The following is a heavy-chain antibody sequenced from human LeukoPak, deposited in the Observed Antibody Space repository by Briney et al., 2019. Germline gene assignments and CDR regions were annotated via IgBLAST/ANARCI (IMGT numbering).Heavy chain of an antibody. V-gene: IGHV4-4*09. J-gene: IGHJ4*02. D-gene: IGHD2-2*01. CDR2: IYTSGST. Sequence: SETLSLTCTVSGGSISSYYWSWIRQPSGKGLEWIGYIYTSGSTNYNPSLKSRVTISVDTSKNQFSLKLSSVTAADTAVYYCARQVGYCSSTSCYPFDYWGQGTLVTVSS. CDR3: ARQVGYCSSTSCYPFDY. CDR1: GGSISSYY.